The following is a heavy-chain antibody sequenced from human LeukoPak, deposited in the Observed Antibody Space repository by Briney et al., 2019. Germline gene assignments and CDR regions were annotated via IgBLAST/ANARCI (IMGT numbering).Heavy chain of an antibody. CDR3: AGDSGSGWSVDF. CDR1: TFTFSDYY. Sequence: GGSLRLSCAASTFTFSDYYMNWIRQAPGKGLEWISYISNSGSTISYADSVKGRFTISRDNAKNSLYLQMNSMRPEDTAVYYCAGDSGSGWSVDFWGQGTLVTVSS. CDR2: ISNSGSTI. J-gene: IGHJ4*02. V-gene: IGHV3-11*01. D-gene: IGHD6-19*01.